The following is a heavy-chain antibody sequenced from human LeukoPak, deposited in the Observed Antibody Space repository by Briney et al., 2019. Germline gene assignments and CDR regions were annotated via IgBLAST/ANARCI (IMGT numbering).Heavy chain of an antibody. CDR1: GFTFSSYA. J-gene: IGHJ6*02. Sequence: GGSLRLSCAASGFTFSSYAMHWVRQAPGKGLEWVAVISYDGSNKYYADSVKGRFTISRDNSKNTLYLQMNSLRAEDTAVYYCASSPPYYYYGMDVWGQGTTVTVSS. V-gene: IGHV3-30-3*01. CDR3: ASSPPYYYYGMDV. CDR2: ISYDGSNK.